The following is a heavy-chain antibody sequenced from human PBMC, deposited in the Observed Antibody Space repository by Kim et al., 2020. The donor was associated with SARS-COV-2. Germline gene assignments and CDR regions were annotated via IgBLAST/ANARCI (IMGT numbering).Heavy chain of an antibody. CDR2: IRHDASII. J-gene: IGHJ4*02. CDR1: GFPFSAHP. Sequence: GGSLRLSCAASGFPFSAHPMTCVRQAPGKGLEWVSYIRHDASIIYYANSVKGRFTISRDNARNSLYLQMNSLREEDTAVYYCARDMLITGADDKWGQGTL. V-gene: IGHV3-48*02. D-gene: IGHD3-16*01. CDR3: ARDMLITGADDK.